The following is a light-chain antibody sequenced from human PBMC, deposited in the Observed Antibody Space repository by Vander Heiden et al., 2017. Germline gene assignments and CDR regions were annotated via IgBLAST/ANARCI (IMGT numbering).Light chain of an antibody. V-gene: IGKV2-28*01. Sequence: DIVMTQSPLSLPVTPGEPASISCRSSQSLLHSNGYNYLDWYLQKPGQSPQPLIYLGSNRASGVPDRFSGSGSGTDFTLKISRVDAEDVGVYYCRQALQTTWTFGQGTKVEIK. CDR3: RQALQTTWT. J-gene: IGKJ1*01. CDR1: QSLLHSNGYNY. CDR2: LGS.